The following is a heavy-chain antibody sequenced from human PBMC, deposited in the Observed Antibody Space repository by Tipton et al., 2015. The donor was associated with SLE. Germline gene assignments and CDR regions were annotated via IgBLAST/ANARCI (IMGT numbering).Heavy chain of an antibody. CDR3: AREKHPDTAMDRYYFDY. CDR1: GFTFSSYW. Sequence: SLRLSCAASGFTFSSYWMHWVRQAPGKGLVWVSRINSDGSSTSYADSVKGRFTISRDNAKNTLYLQMNSLRAEDTAVYYCAREKHPDTAMDRYYFDYWGQGTLVTVSS. V-gene: IGHV3-74*01. D-gene: IGHD5-18*01. CDR2: INSDGSST. J-gene: IGHJ4*02.